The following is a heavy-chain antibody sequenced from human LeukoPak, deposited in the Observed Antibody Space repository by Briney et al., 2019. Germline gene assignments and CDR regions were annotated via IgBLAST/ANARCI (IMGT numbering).Heavy chain of an antibody. D-gene: IGHD3-9*01. V-gene: IGHV4-39*01. CDR1: GGSFSGYY. J-gene: IGHJ4*02. CDR2: IYYSGST. CDR3: ARYYDILTGYLQSGFDY. Sequence: PSETLSLTCAVYGGSFSGYYWGWIRQPPGKGLEWIGSIYYSGSTYYNPSLKSRVTISVDTSKNQFSLKLSSVTAADTAVYYCARYYDILTGYLQSGFDYWGQGTLVTVSS.